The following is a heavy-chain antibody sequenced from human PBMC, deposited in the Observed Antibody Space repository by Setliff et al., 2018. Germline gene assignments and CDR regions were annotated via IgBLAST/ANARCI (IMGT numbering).Heavy chain of an antibody. D-gene: IGHD1-1*01. CDR2: IYYRGDT. CDR1: GASLSSGTYY. J-gene: IGHJ4*02. Sequence: SETLSLTCTVSGASLSSGTYYWGWIRQPPGKGLEWIGRIYYRGDTYYNASLKGRLTISVDTAQNQFSLRLTSVTAADTAVYYCARTGTYRYFDYWGRGALVTSPQ. CDR3: ARTGTYRYFDY. V-gene: IGHV4-39*01.